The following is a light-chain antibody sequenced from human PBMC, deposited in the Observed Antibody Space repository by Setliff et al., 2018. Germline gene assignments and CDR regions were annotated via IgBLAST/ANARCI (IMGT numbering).Light chain of an antibody. CDR3: SAYAGSNNWGV. V-gene: IGLV2-8*01. J-gene: IGLJ1*01. CDR1: SSDVGGYDY. Sequence: QSALTQPPSASGSPGQSVTISCTGSSSDVGGYDYVSWYQQHPGKVPKLMIYEVNRRPSGVPYRFSGSKSGNTASLTVSGLQAEDEADYYCSAYAGSNNWGVFGTGTKVTVL. CDR2: EVN.